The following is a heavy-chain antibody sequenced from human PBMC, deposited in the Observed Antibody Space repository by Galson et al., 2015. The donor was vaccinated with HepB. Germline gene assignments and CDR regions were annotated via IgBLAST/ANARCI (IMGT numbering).Heavy chain of an antibody. CDR2: IIPIFGSA. J-gene: IGHJ4*02. D-gene: IGHD3-16*01. Sequence: SVKVSCKASGGTLNSYTISWVRQAPGQGLEWMGGIIPIFGSANYAQKFQGRVTITADKSTSAAFMELSSLRSEDTAVYYCAGGVARIYYFDFWGQGTLVTVSS. V-gene: IGHV1-69*06. CDR3: AGGVARIYYFDF. CDR1: GGTLNSYT.